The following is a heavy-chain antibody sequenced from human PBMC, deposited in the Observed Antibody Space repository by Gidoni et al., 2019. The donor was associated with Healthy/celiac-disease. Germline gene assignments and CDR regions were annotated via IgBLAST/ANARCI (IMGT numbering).Heavy chain of an antibody. Sequence: EVQLVESGGGLVQPGGSLRLSCAASGFTFSSYEMNWVRQAPGKGLEWVSYISSSGSTIYYADSVKGRFTISRDNAKNSLYLQMNSLRAEDTAVYYCARGAGYYDSSGYYYWGQGTLVTVSS. CDR2: ISSSGSTI. V-gene: IGHV3-48*03. D-gene: IGHD3-22*01. CDR1: GFTFSSYE. CDR3: ARGAGYYDSSGYYY. J-gene: IGHJ4*02.